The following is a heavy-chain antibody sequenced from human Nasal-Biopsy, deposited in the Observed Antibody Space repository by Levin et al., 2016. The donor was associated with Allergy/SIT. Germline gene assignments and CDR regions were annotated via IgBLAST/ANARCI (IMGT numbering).Heavy chain of an antibody. D-gene: IGHD6-19*01. Sequence: GGSLRLSCAASGFTLSNYTMNWVRQAPGKGLEWVSSISTSNRRIYYADSVKGRLTVSRDNAANSLYLQMNNLRADDTAVYYCARAPCLAVEPSCFLPFYYHALDVWGRGTTVTVSS. CDR1: GFTLSNYT. CDR3: ARAPCLAVEPSCFLPFYYHALDV. V-gene: IGHV3-21*01. J-gene: IGHJ6*02. CDR2: ISTSNRRI.